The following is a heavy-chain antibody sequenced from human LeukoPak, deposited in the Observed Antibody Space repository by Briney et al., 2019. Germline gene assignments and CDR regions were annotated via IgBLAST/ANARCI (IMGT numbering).Heavy chain of an antibody. CDR3: AKDGRQRKTYFYGSESANAFDF. D-gene: IGHD3-10*01. J-gene: IGHJ3*01. Sequence: PSETLSLTCAVYGGSFSGYYWSWIRQPPGKGLEWIGEMNHSGGTNYNPSLKSRVAISVDTSKNQFSLKLSSVTAADTAVYYCAKDGRQRKTYFYGSESANAFDFWGQGTMVTVSS. V-gene: IGHV4-34*01. CDR1: GGSFSGYY. CDR2: MNHSGGT.